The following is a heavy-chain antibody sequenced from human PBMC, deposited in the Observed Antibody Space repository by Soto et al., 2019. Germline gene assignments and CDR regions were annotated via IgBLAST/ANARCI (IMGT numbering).Heavy chain of an antibody. V-gene: IGHV3-23*01. Sequence: LRLSCAASGFTFTDYALSLVRQAPVKGLEWVATISGIGGSTYLADSVKGRLSISRDNSKNTVSLLMNSLRAEDTAVYFCARGSSGYISSWYYFDYWGRGTLVTV. CDR1: GFTFTDYA. CDR3: ARGSSGYISSWYYFDY. D-gene: IGHD6-13*01. J-gene: IGHJ4*02. CDR2: ISGIGGST.